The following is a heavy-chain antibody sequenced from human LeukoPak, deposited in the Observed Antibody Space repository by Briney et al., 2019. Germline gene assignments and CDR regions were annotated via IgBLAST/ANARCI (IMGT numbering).Heavy chain of an antibody. D-gene: IGHD4-11*01. CDR3: ARGGDYSNYVRY. V-gene: IGHV4-34*01. CDR1: GGSFSGYY. CDR2: INHSGST. J-gene: IGHJ4*02. Sequence: SETLSLTCAVYGGSFSGYYWSWIRQPPGKGLEWIGEINHSGSTNYNPSLKSRVTISVDTSKNQFSLKLSSVTAADTAVYYCARGGDYSNYVRYWGQGILVTVSS.